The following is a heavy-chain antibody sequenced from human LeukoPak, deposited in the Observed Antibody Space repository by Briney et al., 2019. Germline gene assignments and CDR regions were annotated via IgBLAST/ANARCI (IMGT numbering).Heavy chain of an antibody. CDR1: GYTFTSYG. CDR3: ARDSLLAAPYTDH. CDR2: ISDYSGNP. D-gene: IGHD3-10*01. V-gene: IGHV1-18*01. Sequence: ASVKVSCKASGYTFTSYGISWVRQAPGQGLEWMGWISDYSGNPNYAQKFQGRVTMTADTFTSTAYIELRSLRSDDTAVYFCARDSLLAAPYTDHWGQGTLVTASS. J-gene: IGHJ4*02.